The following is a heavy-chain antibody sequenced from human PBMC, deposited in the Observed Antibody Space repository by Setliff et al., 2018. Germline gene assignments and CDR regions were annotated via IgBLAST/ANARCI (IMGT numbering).Heavy chain of an antibody. CDR1: GGSISSSSYY. CDR3: ARIHLLLWFGELLSGWFDP. D-gene: IGHD3-10*01. Sequence: PSETLSLTCTVSGGSISSSSYYWGWIRQPPGKGLEWIGSIYYSGSTYYNPSLKSRVTISVDTSKNQFSLKLSSVTAADTAVYYCARIHLLLWFGELLSGWFDPWGQGTLGTVSS. J-gene: IGHJ5*02. V-gene: IGHV4-39*07. CDR2: IYYSGST.